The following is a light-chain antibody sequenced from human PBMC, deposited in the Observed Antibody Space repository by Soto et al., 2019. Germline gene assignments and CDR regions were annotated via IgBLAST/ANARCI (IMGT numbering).Light chain of an antibody. CDR2: LND. Sequence: QSVLTQPLSASGTPGQRVTISCSGTTANIVSNFVYWYRHLPGTAPKLLIYLNDHRPSGVPERFSGSKSGTSASLTISALRSEDEADYYCASWDDSLSGVVFGGGTKLTVL. J-gene: IGLJ2*01. CDR1: TANIVSNF. V-gene: IGLV1-47*01. CDR3: ASWDDSLSGVV.